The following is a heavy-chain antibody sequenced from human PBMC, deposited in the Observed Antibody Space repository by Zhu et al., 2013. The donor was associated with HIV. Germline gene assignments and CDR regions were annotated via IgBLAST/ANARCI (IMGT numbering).Heavy chain of an antibody. CDR1: GYTLTELS. CDR2: FDPEDGET. J-gene: IGHJ6*02. Sequence: QVQLVQSGAEVKKPGASVKVSCKVSGYTLTELSMHWVRQAPGKGLEWMGGFDPEDGETIYAQKFQGRVTMTEDTSTDTAYMELSSLRSEDTAVYYCATDQGHTVTTPHYYYYGMDVWGQGTTVTVSS. CDR3: ATDQGHTVTTPHYYYYGMDV. V-gene: IGHV1-24*01. D-gene: IGHD4-4*01.